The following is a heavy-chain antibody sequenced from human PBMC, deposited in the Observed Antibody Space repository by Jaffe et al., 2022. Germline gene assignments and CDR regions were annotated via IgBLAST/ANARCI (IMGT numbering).Heavy chain of an antibody. CDR1: GFTFSSYA. J-gene: IGHJ4*02. CDR2: ISGSGGST. D-gene: IGHD3-9*01. Sequence: EVQLLESGGGLVQPGGSLRLSCAASGFTFSSYAMSWVRQAPGKGLEWVSAISGSGGSTYYADSVKGRFTISRDNSKNTLYLQMNSLRAEDTAVYYCAKRGATYYDILTGYYPFDYWGQGTLVTVSS. V-gene: IGHV3-23*01. CDR3: AKRGATYYDILTGYYPFDY.